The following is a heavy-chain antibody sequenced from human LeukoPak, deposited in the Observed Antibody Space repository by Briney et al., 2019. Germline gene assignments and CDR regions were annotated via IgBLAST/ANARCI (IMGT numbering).Heavy chain of an antibody. CDR1: GFIFDDYA. J-gene: IGHJ4*02. V-gene: IGHV3-9*01. CDR3: AKVSPKADDILTGPFDY. D-gene: IGHD3-9*01. CDR2: ISWDSGTI. Sequence: GGSLRLSCAASGFIFDDYAMHWARQAPGKGLEWVSGISWDSGTIGYADSVKGRFTISRENAETSLYLHMNSLRPEDTAFYYCAKVSPKADDILTGPFDYWGQGTLVTVSS.